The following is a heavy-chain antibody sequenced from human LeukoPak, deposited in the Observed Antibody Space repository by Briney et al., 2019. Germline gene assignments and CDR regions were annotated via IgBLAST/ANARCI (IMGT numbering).Heavy chain of an antibody. D-gene: IGHD1-26*01. CDR3: AKDLIGIFARVGATLNFDY. CDR2: IRYDGSNK. J-gene: IGHJ4*02. Sequence: GGSLRLSCAASGFTFSSYGMHWVRQAPGKGLEWVAFIRYDGSNKYYADSVKVRFTISRDNSKNTLYLQMNSLRAEDTAVYYCAKDLIGIFARVGATLNFDYWGQGTLVTVSS. V-gene: IGHV3-30*02. CDR1: GFTFSSYG.